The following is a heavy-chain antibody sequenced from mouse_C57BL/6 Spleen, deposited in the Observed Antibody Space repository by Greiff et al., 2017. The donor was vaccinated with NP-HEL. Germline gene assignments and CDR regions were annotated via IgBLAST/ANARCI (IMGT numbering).Heavy chain of an antibody. J-gene: IGHJ1*03. D-gene: IGHD2-3*01. CDR2: ISYDGSN. Sequence: EVQLQESGPGLVKPSQSLSLTCSVTGYSITSGYYWNWIRQFPANKLEWMGYISYDGSNNYNPSLKNRISITRDTSKNQFFLKLKSVTTEDTATYYCARDGYYVEWYFDVWGTGTTVTVSS. V-gene: IGHV3-6*01. CDR3: ARDGYYVEWYFDV. CDR1: GYSITSGYY.